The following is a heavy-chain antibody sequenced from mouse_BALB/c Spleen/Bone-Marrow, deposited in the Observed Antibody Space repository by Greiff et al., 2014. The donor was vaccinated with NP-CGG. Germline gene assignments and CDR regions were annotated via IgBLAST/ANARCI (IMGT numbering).Heavy chain of an antibody. Sequence: QVQLQQSGAELVKPGASVKLSCKASGYTFTRYYMYWIKQRPGQGLEWIGEINLSNGGTHFNEKFKSKVTLTVDKSSSTAYMQLSSLTSEDSAVYYCTRSNYGYWYFDVWGAGTTVTVSS. V-gene: IGHV1S81*02. CDR2: INLSNGGT. CDR3: TRSNYGYWYFDV. D-gene: IGHD1-1*01. J-gene: IGHJ1*01. CDR1: GYTFTRYY.